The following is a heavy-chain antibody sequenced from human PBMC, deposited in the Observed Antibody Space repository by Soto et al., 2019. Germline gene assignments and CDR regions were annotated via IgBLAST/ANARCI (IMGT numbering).Heavy chain of an antibody. CDR1: GFTLSSYG. D-gene: IGHD6-19*01. CDR3: AKDSSGWNQGTHLVC. Sequence: QVHLVESGGGVVQPGRSLRLTCAASGFTLSSYGMHWVRQAPGKGLEWVAVISYDGSNKYYADSVKGRFTISRDNSKNTLYLQMNSLRAEDTAVYYCAKDSSGWNQGTHLVCWGQGTLVTVSS. V-gene: IGHV3-30*18. CDR2: ISYDGSNK. J-gene: IGHJ4*02.